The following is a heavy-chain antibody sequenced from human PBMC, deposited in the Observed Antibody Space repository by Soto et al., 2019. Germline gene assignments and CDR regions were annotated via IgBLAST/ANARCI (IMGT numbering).Heavy chain of an antibody. V-gene: IGHV3-23*01. J-gene: IGHJ1*01. CDR3: AKDVHYDIATGIEYFHR. D-gene: IGHD3-9*01. CDR2: ISGTGRVT. CDR1: EFTFSSYA. Sequence: EVQLLESGGGLVQPGGSLKLSCAASEFTFSSYAMSWVRQAPGKGLEWVSGISGTGRVTKYAESVKGRFTISRDNPKSTLFLQMNSLRPEDTAVYYCAKDVHYDIATGIEYFHRWGQGTLVTVSS.